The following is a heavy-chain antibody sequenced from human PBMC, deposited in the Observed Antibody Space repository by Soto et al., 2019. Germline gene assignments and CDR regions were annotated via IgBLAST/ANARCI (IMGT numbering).Heavy chain of an antibody. V-gene: IGHV3-64*04. CDR2: ISSNGGST. Sequence: GSSLRLSCTASGFTFSSYAMHWVLQAPGKGLEYVSAISSNGGSTYYADSVKGRFTISRDNSKNILYLQMNSLKSEDTAVYYCIPRITLFSVNNYWGQGTEVTVSS. CDR1: GFTFSSYA. D-gene: IGHD1-20*01. J-gene: IGHJ4*02. CDR3: IPRITLFSVNNY.